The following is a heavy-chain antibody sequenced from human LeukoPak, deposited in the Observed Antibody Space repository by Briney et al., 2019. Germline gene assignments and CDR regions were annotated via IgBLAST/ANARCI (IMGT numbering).Heavy chain of an antibody. D-gene: IGHD3-10*01. J-gene: IGHJ4*02. Sequence: PGGSLRLSCAASGFTFSRFWMSWVRQAPGKGLEWVANIKHDGSEKKYVDSVKGRFTISRDNADNSLFLQISSLRAEDTAVYYCARDSYVAYDDYYFDYWGQGALVTVSS. CDR3: ARDSYVAYDDYYFDY. CDR2: IKHDGSEK. CDR1: GFTFSRFW. V-gene: IGHV3-7*04.